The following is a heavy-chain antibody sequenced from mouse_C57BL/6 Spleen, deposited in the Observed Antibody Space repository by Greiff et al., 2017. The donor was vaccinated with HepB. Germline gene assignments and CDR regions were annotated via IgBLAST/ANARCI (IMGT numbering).Heavy chain of an antibody. Sequence: VQLQQSGAELARPGASVKMSCRASGYTFTSYTMHWVKQRPGQGLEWIGYINPSSGYTKYNQKFKDKATLTADKSSSTAYMQLSSLTSEDSAVYYCANPLTGGFAYWGQGTLVTVSA. J-gene: IGHJ3*01. CDR2: INPSSGYT. CDR1: GYTFTSYT. V-gene: IGHV1-4*01. CDR3: ANPLTGGFAY. D-gene: IGHD4-1*01.